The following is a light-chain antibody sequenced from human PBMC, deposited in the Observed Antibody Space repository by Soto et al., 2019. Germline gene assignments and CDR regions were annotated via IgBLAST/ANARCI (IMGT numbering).Light chain of an antibody. J-gene: IGKJ2*01. CDR1: QRINGR. Sequence: DIQMTQSPSTLSASIGDRVTITCRASQRINGRLAWYQQKPGRPPKLLIYDVSFLESGVPSRFSGSGSGTDFNLTIISLRPDDFSTFYCQQYKVYPYTFGQGTRLDIQ. CDR3: QQYKVYPYT. V-gene: IGKV1-5*01. CDR2: DVS.